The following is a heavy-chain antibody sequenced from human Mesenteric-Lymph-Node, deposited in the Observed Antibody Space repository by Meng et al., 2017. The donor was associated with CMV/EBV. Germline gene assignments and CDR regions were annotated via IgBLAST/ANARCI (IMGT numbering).Heavy chain of an antibody. J-gene: IGHJ4*02. CDR1: GFTLSSYA. CDR3: AKDLFYDGSGYYLGN. CDR2: ISGSGGST. V-gene: IGHV3-23*01. Sequence: SGFTLSSYAMSWVRQAPGKGLEWVSGISGSGGSTYYADSVKGRFTISRDNSKNTLYLQMNSLRAEDTAIYYCAKDLFYDGSGYYLGNWGQGALVTVSS. D-gene: IGHD3-22*01.